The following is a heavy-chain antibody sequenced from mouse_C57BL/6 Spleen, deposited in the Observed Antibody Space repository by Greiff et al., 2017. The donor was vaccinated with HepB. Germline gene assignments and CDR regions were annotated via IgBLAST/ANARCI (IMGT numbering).Heavy chain of an antibody. CDR3: ARDDLY. CDR1: GYSITSGYY. CDR2: ISYDGSN. J-gene: IGHJ3*01. Sequence: EVQLQESGPGLVKPSQSLSLTCSVTGYSITSGYYWNWIRQFPGNKLEWMGYISYDGSNNYNPSLKNRISITRDTSKNQFFLKLNSVTTEDTATYYCARDDLYWGQGTLVTVSA. V-gene: IGHV3-6*01.